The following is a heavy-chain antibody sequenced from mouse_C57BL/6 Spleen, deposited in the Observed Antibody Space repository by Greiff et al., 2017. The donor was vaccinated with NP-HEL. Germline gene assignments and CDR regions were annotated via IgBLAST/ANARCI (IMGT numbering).Heavy chain of an antibody. Sequence: VKLKQSDAELVKPGASVKISCKVSGYTFTDHTIHWMKQRPEQGLEWIGYIYPRDGSTKYNEKFKGKATLTADKSSSTAYMQLNRLTSEDSAVYSCAREGDYGTGFDYWGQGTLVTVSA. V-gene: IGHV1-78*01. CDR2: IYPRDGST. J-gene: IGHJ3*01. CDR1: GYTFTDHT. CDR3: AREGDYGTGFDY. D-gene: IGHD2-4*01.